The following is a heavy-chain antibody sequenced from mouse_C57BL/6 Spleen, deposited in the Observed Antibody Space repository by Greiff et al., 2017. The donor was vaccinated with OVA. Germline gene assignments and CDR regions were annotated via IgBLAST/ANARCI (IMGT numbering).Heavy chain of an antibody. Sequence: QVQLQQPGAELVMPGASVKLSCKASGYTFTSYWMHWVKQRPGQGLEWIGEIDPSDSYTNYNQKFKGKSTLTVDKSSSTAYMQLSSLTSEDSAVYYCARLAGPGAMDYWGQGTSVTVSS. CDR1: GYTFTSYW. CDR2: IDPSDSYT. J-gene: IGHJ4*01. V-gene: IGHV1-69*01. D-gene: IGHD1-1*01. CDR3: ARLAGPGAMDY.